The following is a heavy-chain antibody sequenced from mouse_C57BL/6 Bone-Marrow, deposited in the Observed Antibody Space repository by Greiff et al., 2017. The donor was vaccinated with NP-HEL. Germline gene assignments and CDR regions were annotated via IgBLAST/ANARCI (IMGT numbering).Heavy chain of an antibody. V-gene: IGHV14-3*01. J-gene: IGHJ3*01. CDR3: ASSYGNFFWVAC. CDR2: IDPANGNT. Sequence: EVQLQQSVAELVRPGASVKLSCTASGFNIKNTYMHWVKQRPEQGLEWIGRIDPANGNTKYAPKFSGKAPITADPSSTTAYLQLSSLASEGTAIYYCASSYGNFFWVACWGKGTLVTVSA. CDR1: GFNIKNTY. D-gene: IGHD2-1*01.